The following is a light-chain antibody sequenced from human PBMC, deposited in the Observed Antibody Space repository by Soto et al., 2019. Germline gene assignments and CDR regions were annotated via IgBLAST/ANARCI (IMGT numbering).Light chain of an antibody. Sequence: EIVLTQSPGTLSLSPGERATLSCRASQSVSSTYLAWYQQKPGQAPRLLIYGASSRATGIPDRFSGSGSGKDFALTISRLEPEDFAVYYCPHYGSLVLTFGGGTKVEIK. V-gene: IGKV3-20*01. CDR2: GAS. CDR1: QSVSSTY. J-gene: IGKJ4*01. CDR3: PHYGSLVLT.